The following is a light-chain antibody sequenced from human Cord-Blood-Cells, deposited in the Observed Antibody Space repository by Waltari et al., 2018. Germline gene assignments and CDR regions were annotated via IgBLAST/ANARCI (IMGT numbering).Light chain of an antibody. CDR2: AAS. J-gene: IGKJ1*01. CDR3: QQSYSTPQT. CDR1: QSISSY. V-gene: IGKV1-39*01. Sequence: DIQMTQSPSSLSASVGDRVTTTCRASQSISSYLNWYQQKPGKAPNLLIYAASSLQSGVPSRFSGSGSGTDFTLTISSLQPEDFATYYCQQSYSTPQTFGQGTKVEIK.